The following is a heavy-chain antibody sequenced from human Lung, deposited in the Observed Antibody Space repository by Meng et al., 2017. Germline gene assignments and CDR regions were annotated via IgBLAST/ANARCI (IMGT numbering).Heavy chain of an antibody. J-gene: IGHJ4*02. Sequence: EVQLLASGGGLVQPGGSPRLSCVASGFTVSSYAMTWVRQAPGKGLEWVSSISGSGGSTYYADSVRGRFTISRDNSKNTVYLQMNSLRAEDTAIYYCVRRIEYSSSSGYWGQGTLVTVSS. D-gene: IGHD6-6*01. V-gene: IGHV3-23*01. CDR1: GFTVSSYA. CDR3: VRRIEYSSSSGY. CDR2: ISGSGGST.